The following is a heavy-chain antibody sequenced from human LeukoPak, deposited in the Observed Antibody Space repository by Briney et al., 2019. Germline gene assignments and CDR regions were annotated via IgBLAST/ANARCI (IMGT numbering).Heavy chain of an antibody. CDR2: IWYDGSNK. Sequence: GRSLRLSCAASGFTFSSYGMHWVRQAPGKGLEWVAVIWYDGSNKYYADSVKGRFTISRDNSKNTLYPQMNSLRAEDTAVYYCARSLEMATITEGFDYWGQGTLVTVSS. V-gene: IGHV3-33*01. J-gene: IGHJ4*02. CDR1: GFTFSSYG. D-gene: IGHD5-24*01. CDR3: ARSLEMATITEGFDY.